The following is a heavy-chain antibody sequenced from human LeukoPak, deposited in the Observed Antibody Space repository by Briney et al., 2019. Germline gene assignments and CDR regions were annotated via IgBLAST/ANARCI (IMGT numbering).Heavy chain of an antibody. CDR3: ARPYYYDSRIDP. D-gene: IGHD3-22*01. Sequence: PSQTLSLTCTVSGGSISSGDYYWSWIRQPPGKGLEWIAYMYYSGSTYYNPSLKSRDTMSADTSKNQLSLKLSSVTAADTAVYYCARPYYYDSRIDPWGQGILVTVSS. J-gene: IGHJ5*02. CDR2: MYYSGST. CDR1: GGSISSGDYY. V-gene: IGHV4-30-4*01.